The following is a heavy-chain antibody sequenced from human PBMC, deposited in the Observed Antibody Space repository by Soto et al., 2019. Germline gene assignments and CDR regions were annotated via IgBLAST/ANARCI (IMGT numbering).Heavy chain of an antibody. V-gene: IGHV4-39*01. CDR1: GGAISSSGYY. Sequence: SETLSLTCTGSGGAISSSGYYWGRIRPPPGKGLEWIGSIYYSGSTYYNPSLKSRVTISVDTSKNQFSLKLSSVTAADTAVYYCARQSLEHYDFWSGYYYYFDYWGQGTLVT. D-gene: IGHD3-3*01. CDR3: ARQSLEHYDFWSGYYYYFDY. CDR2: IYYSGST. J-gene: IGHJ4*02.